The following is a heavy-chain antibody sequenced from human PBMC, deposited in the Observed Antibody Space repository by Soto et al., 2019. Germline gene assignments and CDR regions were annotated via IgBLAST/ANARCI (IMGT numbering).Heavy chain of an antibody. CDR3: ARDTSFSGYYYYYMDV. D-gene: IGHD2-2*01. Sequence: SETLSLTCTVSGGSISSYYWSWIRQPPGKGLEWIGYIYYSGSTNYNPSLKSRVTISVDTSKNQFSLKLSSVTAADTAVYYCARDTSFSGYYYYYMDVWGKGTTVTVSS. J-gene: IGHJ6*03. CDR2: IYYSGST. CDR1: GGSISSYY. V-gene: IGHV4-59*01.